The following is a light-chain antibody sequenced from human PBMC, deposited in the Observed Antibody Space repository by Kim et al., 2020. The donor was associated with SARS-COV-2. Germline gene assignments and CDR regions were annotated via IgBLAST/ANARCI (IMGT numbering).Light chain of an antibody. CDR2: HAS. Sequence: ATLSASVGDRVTITCRASQSISGWLAWYQQKPGKAPKLLIYHASSLESGVPSRFSGSGSGTEFTLTINSLQPDDFATYYCQHLGTFGLGTKVEIK. V-gene: IGKV1-5*01. CDR3: QHLGT. CDR1: QSISGW. J-gene: IGKJ1*01.